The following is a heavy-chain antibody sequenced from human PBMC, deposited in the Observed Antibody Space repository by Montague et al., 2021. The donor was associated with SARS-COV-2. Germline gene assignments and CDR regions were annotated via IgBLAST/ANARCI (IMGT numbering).Heavy chain of an antibody. Sequence: SETLSLTCTVSGASMTASHYCWIRQPGGTALEWIGSIYFNGNTTXNPSLKSRLTISVATSERQFSLTVTSVCAAATAISYCASGSEYYYHPFDYWGQGTLVTVSS. CDR2: IYFNGNT. CDR3: ASGSEYYYHPFDY. V-gene: IGHV4-4*07. J-gene: IGHJ4*02. CDR1: GASMTASH. D-gene: IGHD2/OR15-2a*01.